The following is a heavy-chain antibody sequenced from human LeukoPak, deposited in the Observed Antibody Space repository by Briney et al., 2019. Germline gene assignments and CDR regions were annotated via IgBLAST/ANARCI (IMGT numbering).Heavy chain of an antibody. CDR1: IGSISSSKW. Sequence: SETLSLTCSVSIGSISSSKWWSWVRQSPVKGLEWIGEIYLYGTTNYNPSLNSRVTISIDTSKTQFSLKLRSVTAADTAVYYCARDARTVKERSDAFDIWGQGTMVTVSS. D-gene: IGHD1-1*01. V-gene: IGHV4-4*02. J-gene: IGHJ3*02. CDR2: IYLYGTT. CDR3: ARDARTVKERSDAFDI.